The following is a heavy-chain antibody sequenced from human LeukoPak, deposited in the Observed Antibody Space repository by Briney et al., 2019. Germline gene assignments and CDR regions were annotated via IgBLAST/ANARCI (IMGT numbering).Heavy chain of an antibody. D-gene: IGHD2-15*01. CDR3: ARQEYCSGASCYTWFDP. J-gene: IGHJ5*02. CDR1: GYSFTSYW. V-gene: IGHV5-51*01. Sequence: GESRKISCKGSGYSFTSYWIGWVRQMPGKGLEWMRIIYPGDSDTRYSPSFQGQVTISADKSISTAYLQWNSLKASDTAMYYCARQEYCSGASCYTWFDPWGQGTLVTVSS. CDR2: IYPGDSDT.